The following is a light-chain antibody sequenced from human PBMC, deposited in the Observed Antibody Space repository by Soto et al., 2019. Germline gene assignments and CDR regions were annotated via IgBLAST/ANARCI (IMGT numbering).Light chain of an antibody. Sequence: EVVLTQSPATLSLSPGERATLSCRASQSVGTYLVWYQQKHGQPPSLLIYDASNRATDVPVRFSGSGSGTDFTLTISSLEPEDVAVYYCQQRNNWPITFGQGTRLEIK. CDR2: DAS. CDR3: QQRNNWPIT. CDR1: QSVGTY. V-gene: IGKV3-11*01. J-gene: IGKJ5*01.